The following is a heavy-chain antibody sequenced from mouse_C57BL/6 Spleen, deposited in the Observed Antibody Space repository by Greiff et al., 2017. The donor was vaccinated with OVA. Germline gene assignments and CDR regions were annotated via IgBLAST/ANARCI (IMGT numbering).Heavy chain of an antibody. CDR3: TRVTTVEDAMDY. Sequence: QVQLKESGAELVRPGASVTLSCKASGYTFTDYEMHWVKQTPVHGLEWIGAIDPETGGTAYNQKFKGKAILTADKSSSTAYMELRSLTSEDSAVYYCTRVTTVEDAMDYWGQGTSVTVSS. CDR2: IDPETGGT. CDR1: GYTFTDYE. V-gene: IGHV1-15*01. J-gene: IGHJ4*01. D-gene: IGHD1-1*01.